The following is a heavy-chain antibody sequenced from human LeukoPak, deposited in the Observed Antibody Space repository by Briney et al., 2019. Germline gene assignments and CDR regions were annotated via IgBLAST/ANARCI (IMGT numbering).Heavy chain of an antibody. Sequence: ASVKVSCKASGYTFTSYYMHWVRQAPGQGLEWMGIINPSGGSTSYAQKFQGRVTMTRGMSTSTVYMELSSLRSEDTAVYYCAREYIGTGLPFDYWGQGTLVTVSS. CDR2: INPSGGST. V-gene: IGHV1-46*01. CDR3: AREYIGTGLPFDY. J-gene: IGHJ4*02. CDR1: GYTFTSYY. D-gene: IGHD1-1*01.